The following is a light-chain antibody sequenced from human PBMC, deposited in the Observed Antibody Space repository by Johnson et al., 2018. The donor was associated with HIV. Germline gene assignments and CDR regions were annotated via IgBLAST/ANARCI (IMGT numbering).Light chain of an antibody. J-gene: IGLJ1*01. CDR3: GTWHSSLCRYV. Sequence: SSNIGNNYVSWYQHLPGTAPQLPIYETTTRPSGVPARFSGSKSGPSATLGITGLQPGDAADYYCGTWHSSLCRYVFDTGTKVTAL. CDR2: ETT. CDR1: SSNIGNNY. V-gene: IGLV1-51*02.